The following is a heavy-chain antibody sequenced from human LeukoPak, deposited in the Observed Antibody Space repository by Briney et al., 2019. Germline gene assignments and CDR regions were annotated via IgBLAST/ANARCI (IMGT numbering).Heavy chain of an antibody. V-gene: IGHV3-7*01. D-gene: IGHD1-14*01. J-gene: IGHJ4*02. CDR3: ARDIPSGTFKPVGYYFDY. Sequence: GGSLRLSCAASGFTFSSDWMHWVRQAPGKGLEWVANIKQDGSEKDYVDSVKGRFTISRDNAKNSLYLQMNSLRAEDTAVYYCARDIPSGTFKPVGYYFDYWGQGTLVTVSS. CDR1: GFTFSSDW. CDR2: IKQDGSEK.